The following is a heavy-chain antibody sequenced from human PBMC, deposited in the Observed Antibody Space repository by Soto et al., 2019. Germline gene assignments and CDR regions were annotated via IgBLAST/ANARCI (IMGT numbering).Heavy chain of an antibody. D-gene: IGHD1-1*01. CDR3: ARRHAPRYTTGNNHFDF. Sequence: PSETLSLTCTVSSVSIYSGSFHWGWIRQPPGKGLKWIGSINFSGSTYYNPSLKSRVTISVDTSKNQFSLNLRSVTAADTAVYYCARRHAPRYTTGNNHFDFWGQGSLVTVSS. CDR1: SVSIYSGSFH. J-gene: IGHJ4*02. CDR2: INFSGST. V-gene: IGHV4-39*01.